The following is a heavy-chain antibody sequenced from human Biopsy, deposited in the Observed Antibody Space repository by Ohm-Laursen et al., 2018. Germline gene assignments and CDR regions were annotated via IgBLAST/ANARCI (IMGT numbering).Heavy chain of an antibody. CDR3: AKDGGQWLGGAFDI. D-gene: IGHD6-19*01. CDR2: IAYDGSNK. CDR1: GFGMYA. J-gene: IGHJ3*02. Sequence: SLRPSCTATGFGMYAMHWVRQPPGKGLEWLAVIAYDGSNKYYAESVKGRFTISRDRSRDTVHLQMNSLRYEDTALYYCAKDGGQWLGGAFDIWGHGTMVSVSS. V-gene: IGHV3-30*18.